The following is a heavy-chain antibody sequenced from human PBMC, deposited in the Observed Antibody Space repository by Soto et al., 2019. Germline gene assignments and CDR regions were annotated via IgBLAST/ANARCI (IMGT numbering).Heavy chain of an antibody. D-gene: IGHD2-15*01. CDR1: GYTFTSYD. J-gene: IGHJ6*02. Sequence: ASVKVSCKASGYTFTSYDINWVRQATGQGLEWMGWMNPNSGNTGYAQKFQGRVTMTRNTSISTAYMELSSLRSEDTAVYYCARGNCSGGSCYYYYGMDVWGQGTTVTVSS. V-gene: IGHV1-8*01. CDR2: MNPNSGNT. CDR3: ARGNCSGGSCYYYYGMDV.